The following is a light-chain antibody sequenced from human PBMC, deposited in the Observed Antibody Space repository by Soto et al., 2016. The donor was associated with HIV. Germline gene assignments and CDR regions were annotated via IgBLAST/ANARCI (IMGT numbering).Light chain of an antibody. V-gene: IGKV1-5*03. J-gene: IGKJ2*01. CDR1: QSISSW. CDR2: KAS. CDR3: QQYNSYPYT. Sequence: DIQMTQSPSTPSASVGDRVTITCRASQSISSWLAWYQQKPGKAPKLLIYKASSLESGVPSRFSGSGSGTEFTLTISSLQPDDFATYYCQQYNSYPYTFGQGTNLEIK.